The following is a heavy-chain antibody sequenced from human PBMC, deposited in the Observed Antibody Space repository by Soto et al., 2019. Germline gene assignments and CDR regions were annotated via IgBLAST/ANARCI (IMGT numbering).Heavy chain of an antibody. J-gene: IGHJ4*02. CDR3: ARETVTIFGVVIRGYFDY. V-gene: IGHV1-69*06. D-gene: IGHD3-3*01. Sequence: QVQLVQSGAEVKKPGSSVKVSCKASGGTFSSYAISWVRQAPGQGLEWMGGIIPIFGTANYAQKFQGRGKITADKATSTAYMELSSLRSEDTAVYYCARETVTIFGVVIRGYFDYWGQGTLVTVS. CDR1: GGTFSSYA. CDR2: IIPIFGTA.